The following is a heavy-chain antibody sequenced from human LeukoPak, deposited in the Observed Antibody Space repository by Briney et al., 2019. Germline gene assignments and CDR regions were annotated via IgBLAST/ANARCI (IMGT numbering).Heavy chain of an antibody. Sequence: GGSLRLSCAASGFTFSSFALSWVRQAPGKGLEWVSFMSGTGDNIYYAASVKGRFTISRDNSKNTLYLQMSSLRAEDTAVYFCAKGNILTGDLYDNWGQGTLVTVSS. D-gene: IGHD3-9*01. V-gene: IGHV3-23*01. J-gene: IGHJ4*02. CDR2: MSGTGDNI. CDR3: AKGNILTGDLYDN. CDR1: GFTFSSFA.